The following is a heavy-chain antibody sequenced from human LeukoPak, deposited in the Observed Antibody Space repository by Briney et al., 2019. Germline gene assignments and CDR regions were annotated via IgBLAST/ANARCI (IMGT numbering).Heavy chain of an antibody. Sequence: ASVKVSCKASGYTFTGYYMHWVRQAPGQGLEWMGWINPNSGGTGYAQKFQGRVTMTRNTSISTAYMELSSLRSEDTAVYYCARADYYGSGNAFDIWGQGAMVTVSS. J-gene: IGHJ3*02. CDR3: ARADYYGSGNAFDI. D-gene: IGHD3-10*01. CDR1: GYTFTGYY. V-gene: IGHV1-2*02. CDR2: INPNSGGT.